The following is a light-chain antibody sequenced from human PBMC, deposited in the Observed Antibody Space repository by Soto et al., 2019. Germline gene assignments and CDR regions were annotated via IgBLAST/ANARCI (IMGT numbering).Light chain of an antibody. J-gene: IGLJ1*01. CDR3: ISYTVSRSYV. V-gene: IGLV2-14*01. CDR1: RSDIGTYDH. CDR2: SVS. Sequence: QSVLTQPASVSGSPGQSITISCSGTRSDIGTYDHVAWFQQFPGKTPKLVIYSVSDRPSGVSYRFSGSKSGNTASLTISGLQADDEADYYCISYTVSRSYVFGTGTKVTVL.